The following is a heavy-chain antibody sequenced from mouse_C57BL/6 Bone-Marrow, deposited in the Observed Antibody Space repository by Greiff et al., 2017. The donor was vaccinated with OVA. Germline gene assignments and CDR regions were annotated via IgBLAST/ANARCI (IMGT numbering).Heavy chain of an antibody. CDR3: AREEYYYGSSYEGFAY. D-gene: IGHD1-1*01. CDR1: GFTFSDYY. CDR2: ISNGGGST. J-gene: IGHJ3*01. Sequence: DVKLVESGGGLVQPGGSLKLSCAASGFTFSDYYMYWVRQTPEKRLEWVAYISNGGGSTYYPDTVKGRFTISRDNAKNTLYLQMSRLKSEDTAIYYCAREEYYYGSSYEGFAYWGQGTLVTVSA. V-gene: IGHV5-12*01.